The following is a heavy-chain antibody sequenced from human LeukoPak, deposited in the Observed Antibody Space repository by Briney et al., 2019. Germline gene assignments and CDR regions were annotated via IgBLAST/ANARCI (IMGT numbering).Heavy chain of an antibody. CDR3: ARGGGSSGYYYY. J-gene: IGHJ4*02. CDR1: GGSLSGYY. CDR2: INHTEST. V-gene: IGHV4-34*01. Sequence: ETLSLIRSVCGGSLSGYYWLWLRPPPGRGGEWIGDINHTESTNYNPPLKSRVTISADTSKNQFSLKLSSVTAADTAVYYCARGGGSSGYYYYWGQGTLVTVSS. D-gene: IGHD3-22*01.